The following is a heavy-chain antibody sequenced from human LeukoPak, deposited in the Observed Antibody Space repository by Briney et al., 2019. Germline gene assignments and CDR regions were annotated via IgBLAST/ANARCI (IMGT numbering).Heavy chain of an antibody. J-gene: IGHJ3*02. V-gene: IGHV3-11*04. CDR1: GFTFSDYY. CDR2: ISISGTTI. Sequence: GGSLRLSCAASGFTFSDYYMNWIRQAPGKGLEWVSYISISGTTIYYADSVKGRFTISRDNAKNSLYLQMDSLRAEDTAVYYCARSQDAFDIWGQGTMVTVSS. CDR3: ARSQDAFDI.